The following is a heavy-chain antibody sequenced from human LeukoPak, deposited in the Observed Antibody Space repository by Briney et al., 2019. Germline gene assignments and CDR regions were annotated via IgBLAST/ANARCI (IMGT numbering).Heavy chain of an antibody. CDR1: GGSISSGSYY. V-gene: IGHV4-31*03. D-gene: IGHD3-10*01. J-gene: IGHJ4*02. Sequence: SETLSLTCTVSGGSISSGSYYWNWIRQHPGMGLEWIGYIYHSGSTSYNPSLKSRVSISVDTSKDQFSLRLSSVTAADTAVYYCARGPRDYGSGSYYNVLAFDYWGQGTLVTVSS. CDR2: IYHSGST. CDR3: ARGPRDYGSGSYYNVLAFDY.